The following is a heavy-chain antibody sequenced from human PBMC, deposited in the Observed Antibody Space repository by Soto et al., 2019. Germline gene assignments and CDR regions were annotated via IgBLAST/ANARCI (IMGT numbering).Heavy chain of an antibody. V-gene: IGHV4-38-2*02. Sequence: SETLSLTCAVSGYSISSGYYWGWIRQPPGKGLEWIGSIYHSGSTYYNPSLKSRVTISVDTSKNTLYLQMNSLRAEDTAVYYCARDYDSSGYLDYFDYWGQGTLVTVSS. D-gene: IGHD3-22*01. CDR3: ARDYDSSGYLDYFDY. CDR2: IYHSGST. CDR1: GYSISSGYY. J-gene: IGHJ4*02.